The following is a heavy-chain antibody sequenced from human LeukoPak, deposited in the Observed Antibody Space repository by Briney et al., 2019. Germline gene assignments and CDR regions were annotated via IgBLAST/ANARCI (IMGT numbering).Heavy chain of an antibody. CDR2: IVASSGST. V-gene: IGHV3-23*01. CDR3: ANQTTHFDY. CDR1: GFSISNSA. J-gene: IGHJ4*02. Sequence: GGSLRLSCAASGFSISNSAMSWVRQAPGKGLEWVSLIVASSGSTFYADSVKGRFTISRDNAKNTLYLQMNSLRAEDTAVYYCANQTTHFDYWGQGPRVTSSS. D-gene: IGHD4-17*01.